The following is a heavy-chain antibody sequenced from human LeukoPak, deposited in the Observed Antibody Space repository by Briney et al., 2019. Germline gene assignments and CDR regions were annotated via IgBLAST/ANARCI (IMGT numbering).Heavy chain of an antibody. CDR2: IIPILGIA. Sequence: SVKVSCKASGGTFSSHAISWVRQAPGQGLEWMGRIIPILGIANYAQKFQGRVTITADKSTSTAYMELSSLRSEDTAVYYCAGHGGNSAGWFDPWGQGTLVTVSS. CDR3: AGHGGNSAGWFDP. CDR1: GGTFSSHA. V-gene: IGHV1-69*04. J-gene: IGHJ5*02. D-gene: IGHD4-23*01.